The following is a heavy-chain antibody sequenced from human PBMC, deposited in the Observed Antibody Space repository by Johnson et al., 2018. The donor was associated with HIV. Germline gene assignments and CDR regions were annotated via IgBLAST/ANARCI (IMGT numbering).Heavy chain of an antibody. CDR3: AKASDIGAFDI. D-gene: IGHD2-15*01. J-gene: IGHJ3*02. CDR1: GFTFSDYY. CDR2: ISYDGSNK. Sequence: QVQLVESGGGLVKPGGSLRLSCAASGFTFSDYYMSWIRQAPGKGLEWVAVISYDGSNKYYADSVKGRFTISRDNSKNTLYLQMNSLRAEDTAVYYCAKASDIGAFDIWGQGTMVTVSS. V-gene: IGHV3-30*18.